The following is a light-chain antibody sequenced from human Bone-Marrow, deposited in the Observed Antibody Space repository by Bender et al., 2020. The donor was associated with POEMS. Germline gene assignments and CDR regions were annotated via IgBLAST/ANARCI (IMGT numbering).Light chain of an antibody. J-gene: IGLJ3*02. CDR2: SIH. CDR3: AVWDDSLNGWV. Sequence: QSVLTQPPSASGTPGQRVTFSCSGGSSNIGAHAVNWYQHLPGAAPKLLIYSIHRRPAEVPDRFPGSRLATSASRAISGLQSEDEADYYGAVWDDSLNGWVFGGGTKLTVL. V-gene: IGLV1-44*01. CDR1: SSNIGAHA.